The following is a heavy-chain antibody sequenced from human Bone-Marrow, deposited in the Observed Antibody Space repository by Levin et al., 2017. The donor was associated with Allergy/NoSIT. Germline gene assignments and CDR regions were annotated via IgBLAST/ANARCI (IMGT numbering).Heavy chain of an antibody. CDR3: ATAGPTSGYADAFEF. CDR1: GSTFSRFV. D-gene: IGHD3-22*01. V-gene: IGHV3-30*04. J-gene: IGHJ3*01. CDR2: ISHDERSI. Sequence: PAGGSLRLSCSVSGSTFSRFVLHWVRQAPGKGLEWVAVISHDERSIIYADSVRGRFTISKDNTKDTMYLQMNSLRDEDTAVYYCATAGPTSGYADAFEFWGQGTMVTVSS.